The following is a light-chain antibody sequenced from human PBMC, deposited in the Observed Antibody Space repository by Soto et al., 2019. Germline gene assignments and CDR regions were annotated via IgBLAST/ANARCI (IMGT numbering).Light chain of an antibody. CDR2: DAS. CDR1: QSIRNL. J-gene: IGKJ1*01. CDR3: QQYNSYSSWT. V-gene: IGKV1-5*01. Sequence: DIQMTQSPSTLSASVGDRVTVTCRASQSIRNLLAWYQQKPGKAPKLLIYDASSLEGGVPSRFSGSGSGTEFTLTISSLQPDDFATYYCQQYNSYSSWTFGQGTKVEIK.